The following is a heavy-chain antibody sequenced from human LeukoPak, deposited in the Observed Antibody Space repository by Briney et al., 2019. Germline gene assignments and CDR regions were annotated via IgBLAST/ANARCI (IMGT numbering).Heavy chain of an antibody. J-gene: IGHJ4*02. D-gene: IGHD2-21*01. CDR2: IYYSGGT. V-gene: IGHV4-30-4*08. CDR1: GGSISSGDYY. Sequence: SETLSLTCTVSGGSISSGDYYWSWIRQPPGKGLEWIGYIYYSGGTYYNPSLKSRVTISVDTSKNQFSLKLTSVTAADTAVYYCARGGVDCGGECYNNWGQGTLVGVSS. CDR3: ARGGVDCGGECYNN.